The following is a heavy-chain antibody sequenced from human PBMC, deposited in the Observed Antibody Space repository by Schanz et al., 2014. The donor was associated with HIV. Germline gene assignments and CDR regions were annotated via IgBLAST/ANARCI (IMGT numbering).Heavy chain of an antibody. V-gene: IGHV3-33*08. J-gene: IGHJ6*02. CDR1: GFTFSSYG. Sequence: VQLLESGGGLVQPGGSLRLSCAASGFTFSSYGMHWVRQSPVKGLEWVAIINYDGSNKYYADSVKGRFTISRDDSMNTLHLQMNSLKTEDTAVYFCAREAYSGSRGLWNYYYYYGMDVWGQGTTVTVSS. CDR2: INYDGSNK. D-gene: IGHD3-10*01. CDR3: AREAYSGSRGLWNYYYYYGMDV.